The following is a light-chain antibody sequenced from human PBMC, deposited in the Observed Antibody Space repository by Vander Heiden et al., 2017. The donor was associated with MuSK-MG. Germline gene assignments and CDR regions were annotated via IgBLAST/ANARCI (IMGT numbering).Light chain of an antibody. Sequence: SYELTQPPSVSVSPGQTASITCSGDKLGDKYACWYQQKPGQSPVLVIYQDSKRPSGIPERFSGSNSGNTATLTISGTQAMDEADDYCQAWDSSTQVVFGGGTKLTVL. CDR1: KLGDKY. CDR2: QDS. J-gene: IGLJ2*01. V-gene: IGLV3-1*01. CDR3: QAWDSSTQVV.